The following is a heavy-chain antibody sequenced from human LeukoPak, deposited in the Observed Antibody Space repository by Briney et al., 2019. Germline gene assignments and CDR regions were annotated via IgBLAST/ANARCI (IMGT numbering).Heavy chain of an antibody. V-gene: IGHV1-58*01. J-gene: IGHJ3*02. D-gene: IGHD3-22*01. CDR3: AADDSSGYYEEDAFDI. CDR2: IVVGSGNT. CDR1: GFTFTSSA. Sequence: SVKVSCKASGFTFTSSAVQWVRQARGQRLEWIGWIVVGSGNTNYAQKFQERVTITRDMSTSTAYMELSSLRSEDTAVYYCAADDSSGYYEEDAFDIWGQGTMVTVSS.